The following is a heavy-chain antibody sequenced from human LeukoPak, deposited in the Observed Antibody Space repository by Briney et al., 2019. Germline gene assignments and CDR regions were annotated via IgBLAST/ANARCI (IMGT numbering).Heavy chain of an antibody. Sequence: GGSLRRSCAASGFTFRSYALSWVRQAPGKGLEWVSAISGSGASTFYADSVKGRFTISRDSSKNTLYLQMNSLRAEDTAVYYCARNQWDTSGYYYSDRRRGVALDYWGQGTLVTVSS. D-gene: IGHD3-22*01. CDR1: GFTFRSYA. CDR3: ARNQWDTSGYYYSDRRRGVALDY. V-gene: IGHV3-23*01. CDR2: ISGSGAST. J-gene: IGHJ4*02.